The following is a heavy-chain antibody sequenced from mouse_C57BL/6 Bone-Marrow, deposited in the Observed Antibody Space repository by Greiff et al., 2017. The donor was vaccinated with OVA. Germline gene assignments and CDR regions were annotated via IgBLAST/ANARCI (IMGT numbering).Heavy chain of an antibody. CDR3: ARSGSQRGFAY. J-gene: IGHJ3*01. CDR2: IYPGDGDT. Sequence: VKLMESGAELVKPGASVKISCKASGYAFSSYWMNWVKQRPGKGLEWIGQIYPGDGDTNYNGKFKGKATLTADKSSSTAYMQLSSLTSEDSAVYFCARSGSQRGFAYWGQGTLVTVSA. D-gene: IGHD3-1*01. CDR1: GYAFSSYW. V-gene: IGHV1-80*01.